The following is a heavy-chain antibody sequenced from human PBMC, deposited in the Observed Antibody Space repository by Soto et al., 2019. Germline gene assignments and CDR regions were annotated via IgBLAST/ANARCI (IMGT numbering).Heavy chain of an antibody. CDR3: AKRGPMTTVRSFDY. V-gene: IGHV3-23*01. CDR2: ISSGTNT. CDR1: GFTFRSYA. D-gene: IGHD4-17*01. Sequence: GGSLRLSCAASGFTFRSYAMYWVRQAPGKGLEWVSSISSGTNTYYADSVKGRFTISRDNSKNTLYLQMNSLRVEDTAVYYCAKRGPMTTVRSFDYWDQGTLVTVSS. J-gene: IGHJ4*02.